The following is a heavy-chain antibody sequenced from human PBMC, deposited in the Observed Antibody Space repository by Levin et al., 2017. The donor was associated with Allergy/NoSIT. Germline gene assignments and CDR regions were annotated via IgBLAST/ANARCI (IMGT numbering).Heavy chain of an antibody. J-gene: IGHJ2*01. D-gene: IGHD3-9*01. Sequence: ASVKVSCKASGYTFISYGITWVRQAPGQGLEWMGWISTDSGYTNYAQKFQDRFTMTTDTSTSTAYMELTSLRSDDTATYYCARGSYDPLTGYYFRYWYLDLWGRGTLVTVSS. CDR3: ARGSYDPLTGYYFRYWYLDL. CDR2: ISTDSGYT. CDR1: GYTFISYG. V-gene: IGHV1-18*01.